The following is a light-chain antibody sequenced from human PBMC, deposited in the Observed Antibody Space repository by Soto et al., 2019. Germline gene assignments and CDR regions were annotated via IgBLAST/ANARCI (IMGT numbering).Light chain of an antibody. CDR3: SSYAGSSNV. CDR2: EVN. CDR1: SSDVVGYNY. V-gene: IGLV2-8*01. Sequence: QSALTQPPSASGSPGQSVAISCTGTSSDVVGYNYVSWYQQHPDKAPKLMIYEVNKRPSGVPDRFSGSKSGNTASLTVSGLQAEDEADYYFSSYAGSSNVFGPGTKVTVL. J-gene: IGLJ1*01.